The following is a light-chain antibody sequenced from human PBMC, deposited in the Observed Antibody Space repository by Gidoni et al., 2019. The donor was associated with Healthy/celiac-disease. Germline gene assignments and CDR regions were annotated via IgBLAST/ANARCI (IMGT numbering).Light chain of an antibody. CDR1: QSVLYSSNNKND. CDR3: QQYYSTPPT. CDR2: WAS. J-gene: IGKJ1*01. V-gene: IGKV4-1*01. Sequence: DIVMTQSPDSLAVSPGERSTINCKSSQSVLYSSNNKNDLAWYQQKPGQPPNLLIYWASTRESGVPDRFSGRGSGTDFTLTISSMQAEDVAVYYCQQYYSTPPTFGQGTKVEIK.